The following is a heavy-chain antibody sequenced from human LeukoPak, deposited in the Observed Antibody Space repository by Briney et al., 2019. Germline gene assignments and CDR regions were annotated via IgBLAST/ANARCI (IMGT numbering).Heavy chain of an antibody. Sequence: PSETLSLTCTVSGGSISSYYWSWIRQPPGKGLEWIGYIYSSGSTSYNPSLKSRVTISVDTSKSQFSLKLSSVTAADTAVYYCARVAARNNYYYYMDVWGKGTAVTVSS. CDR3: ARVAARNNYYYYMDV. CDR1: GGSISSYY. D-gene: IGHD6-6*01. J-gene: IGHJ6*03. V-gene: IGHV4-59*01. CDR2: IYSSGST.